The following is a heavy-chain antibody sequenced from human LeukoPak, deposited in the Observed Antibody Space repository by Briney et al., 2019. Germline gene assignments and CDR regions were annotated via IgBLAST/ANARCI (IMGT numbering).Heavy chain of an antibody. V-gene: IGHV4-4*09. D-gene: IGHD2-21*01. CDR2: INTKGET. J-gene: IGHJ4*02. CDR3: ATSNDAKIAPFDH. CDR1: GVSTSAYQ. Sequence: PSETLSLTCTVSGVSTSAYQWSWVRQSPEKGLEWIGCINTKGETSYNPSLKSRVTTSVDTSKSQFSLRLTSVTAADTAVYYCATSNDAKIAPFDHWGQGAPVTVSS.